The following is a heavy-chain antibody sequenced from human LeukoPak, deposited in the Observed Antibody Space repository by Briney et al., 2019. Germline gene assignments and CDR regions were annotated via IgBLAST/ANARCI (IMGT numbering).Heavy chain of an antibody. CDR1: GGSFSGYY. J-gene: IGHJ6*03. CDR2: INHSGST. V-gene: IGHV4-34*01. D-gene: IGHD6-13*01. Sequence: SETLSLTCAVYGGSFSGYYWSWIRQPPGKGLEWIGEINHSGSTNYNPSLKRRVTISVDTSKNQFSLKLSSVTAADTAVYYCARALYSSSWYRYYYYYYMDVWGKGTTVTVSS. CDR3: ARALYSSSWYRYYYYYYMDV.